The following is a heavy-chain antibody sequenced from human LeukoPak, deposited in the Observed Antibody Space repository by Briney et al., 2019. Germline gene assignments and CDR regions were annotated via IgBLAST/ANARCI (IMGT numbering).Heavy chain of an antibody. V-gene: IGHV3-23*01. CDR3: AKSRDSSSSYFDY. CDR2: ISGSGGST. J-gene: IGHJ4*02. D-gene: IGHD6-6*01. CDR1: GFTFSSYA. Sequence: GGSLRLSCAASGFTFSSYAMSWVRQAPGKGLEWVSAISGSGGSTYYADSVKGRFTISRDNSKNTLSLPMNSLRAEDTAVYYCAKSRDSSSSYFDYWGQGTLVTVSS.